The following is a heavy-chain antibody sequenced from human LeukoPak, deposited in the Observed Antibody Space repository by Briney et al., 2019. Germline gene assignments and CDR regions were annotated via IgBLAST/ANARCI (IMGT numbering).Heavy chain of an antibody. V-gene: IGHV3-64D*06. D-gene: IGHD6-13*01. CDR3: VKGFKYSSSLFDY. CDR1: GFTFSSSA. Sequence: GGSLRLSCSASGFTFSSSAMHWVRHAPGKGLEYVSTISSNGGNTYYADSVKGRFTISRDNSRNTLYLQMSSLRAEDTAVYYCVKGFKYSSSLFDYWGQGTLSPSPQ. CDR2: ISSNGGNT. J-gene: IGHJ4*02.